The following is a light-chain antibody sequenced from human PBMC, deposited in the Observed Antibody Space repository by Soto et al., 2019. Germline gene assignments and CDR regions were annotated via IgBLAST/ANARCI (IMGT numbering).Light chain of an antibody. CDR3: SSYTSNSTRV. J-gene: IGLJ1*01. V-gene: IGLV2-14*01. Sequence: QSASVSGSPGQSITISCTGTSSDVGGYNYVSWYQQHPGKAPKLMIYEVSNRPSGVSNRFSGSKSGNTASLTISGLQAEDEADYYCSSYTSNSTRVFGTGTKVTVL. CDR1: SSDVGGYNY. CDR2: EVS.